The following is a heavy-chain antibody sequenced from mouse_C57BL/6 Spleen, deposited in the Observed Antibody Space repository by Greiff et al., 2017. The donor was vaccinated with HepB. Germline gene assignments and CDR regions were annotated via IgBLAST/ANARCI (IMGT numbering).Heavy chain of an antibody. CDR2: ISSGSSTI. CDR1: GFTFSDYG. J-gene: IGHJ4*01. D-gene: IGHD2-3*01. V-gene: IGHV5-17*01. CDR3: ARVTTGAMDY. Sequence: EVKLVESGGGLVKPGGSLKLSCAASGFTFSDYGMHWVRQAPEKGLEWVAYISSGSSTIYYADTVKGRFTISRDKAKNTVFLQMTSLRAEDTAMFYGARVTTGAMDYWGQGTSVTVAS.